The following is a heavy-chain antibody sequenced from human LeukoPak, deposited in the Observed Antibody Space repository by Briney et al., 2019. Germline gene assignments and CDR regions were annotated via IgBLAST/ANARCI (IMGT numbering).Heavy chain of an antibody. V-gene: IGHV4-59*01. CDR2: ISYSGST. CDR3: ARGNAN. J-gene: IGHJ4*02. Sequence: SETLSLTCTVSGGSINSYYWSWIRQPPGKGLEWIGYISYSGSTIYNPSLKSRVTISLDTSKNQFFLKLSSVTAADTALYYCARGNANWGQGTLVTVSS. CDR1: GGSINSYY.